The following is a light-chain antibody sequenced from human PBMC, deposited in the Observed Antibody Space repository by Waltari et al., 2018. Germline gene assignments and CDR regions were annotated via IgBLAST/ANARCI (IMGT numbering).Light chain of an antibody. CDR2: DVS. CDR1: LSDLGGYSF. V-gene: IGLV2-14*01. J-gene: IGLJ1*01. Sequence: QSALTQPASVSGSPGQSITIPCTRSLSDLGGYSFVPLYQQHPGKAPKLTIYDVSHRPSGVPNRFSGSKSGNTASLTISGLQPEDEADYYCSSYTSIIPPFLFGTGTKVTVL. CDR3: SSYTSIIPPFL.